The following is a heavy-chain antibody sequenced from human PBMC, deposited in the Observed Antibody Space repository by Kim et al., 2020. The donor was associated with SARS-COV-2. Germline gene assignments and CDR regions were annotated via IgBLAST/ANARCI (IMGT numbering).Heavy chain of an antibody. V-gene: IGHV1-69*01. Sequence: YARKIQGRVTMTADESKSTAYMELSSLRSEDTAVYYCARDTGSGSYSIGYWGQGTLVTVSS. CDR3: ARDTGSGSYSIGY. D-gene: IGHD3-10*01. J-gene: IGHJ4*02.